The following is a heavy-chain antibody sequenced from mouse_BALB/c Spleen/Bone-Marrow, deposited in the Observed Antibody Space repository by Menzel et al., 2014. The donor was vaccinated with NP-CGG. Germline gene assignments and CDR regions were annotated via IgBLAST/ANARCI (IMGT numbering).Heavy chain of an antibody. CDR1: GYTFSSYW. V-gene: IGHV1-9*01. D-gene: IGHD3-1*01. CDR2: IFPGSANT. Sequence: VQLVESGAELMKPGASVKISCKATGYTFSSYWIEWLKQRPGHGLEWIGEIFPGSANTNYNEKFKGKATFTVDTSSNTTYMQRSSLTSEDSAVYYCARELGLRFAYWGQGTLVTVSA. CDR3: ARELGLRFAY. J-gene: IGHJ3*01.